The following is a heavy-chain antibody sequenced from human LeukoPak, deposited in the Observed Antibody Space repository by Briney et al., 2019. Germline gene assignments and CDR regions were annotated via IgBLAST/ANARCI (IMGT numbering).Heavy chain of an antibody. Sequence: PSETLSFTCTVSGGSISSYYWSWIRQPPGKGLEWIGYIYYSGSTNYNPSLKSRVTISVDTSKNQFSLKLSSVTAADTAVYYCARMYSSSWYYYYYGMDVWGQGTTVTVSS. CDR3: ARMYSSSWYYYYYGMDV. CDR2: IYYSGST. V-gene: IGHV4-59*01. D-gene: IGHD6-13*01. J-gene: IGHJ6*02. CDR1: GGSISSYY.